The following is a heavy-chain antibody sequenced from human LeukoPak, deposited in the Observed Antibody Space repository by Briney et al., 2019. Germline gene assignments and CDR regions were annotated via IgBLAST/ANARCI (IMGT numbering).Heavy chain of an antibody. CDR1: GGSISSGGYY. Sequence: SETLSLTCTVSGGSISSGGYYWSWIRQHPGKGLEWIGYIYYSGSTYYNPSLKSRVTISVDTSKNQFSLKLSSVTAADTAVYYCARDCSGGSCKGDAFDIWGQGTMVTVSS. V-gene: IGHV4-31*03. CDR2: IYYSGST. D-gene: IGHD2-15*01. J-gene: IGHJ3*02. CDR3: ARDCSGGSCKGDAFDI.